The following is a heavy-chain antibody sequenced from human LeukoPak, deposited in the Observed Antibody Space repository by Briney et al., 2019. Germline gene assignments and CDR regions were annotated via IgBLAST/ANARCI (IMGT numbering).Heavy chain of an antibody. CDR3: ARESACRGGSCYSVQNGGNFDY. CDR2: INSDGIST. Sequence: PGGSLTRYCAADGFTFRTYWRDWVRHAPGEGRVWVSRINSDGISTRYSDSVKGRLTISRDNAKNTLPLQMNSLRSEDAAEYYGARESACRGGSCYSVQNGGNFDYWGEGALVTVSP. D-gene: IGHD2-15*01. J-gene: IGHJ4*02. V-gene: IGHV3-74*01. CDR1: GFTFRTYW.